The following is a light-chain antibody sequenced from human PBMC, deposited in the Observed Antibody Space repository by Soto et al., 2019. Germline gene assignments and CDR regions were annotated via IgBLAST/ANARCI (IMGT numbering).Light chain of an antibody. CDR2: EGS. J-gene: IGLJ1*01. Sequence: QSALTQPASVSGSPGQSITISCTGTSSDVGSYNLVSWYQQHPGKAPKLMIYEGSKRPSGVSNRFSGSKSGNTASLTISGLQAEDEADYYCSSYTSSSTLFYVFGTGTKVTVL. CDR3: SSYTSSSTLFYV. CDR1: SSDVGSYNL. V-gene: IGLV2-14*02.